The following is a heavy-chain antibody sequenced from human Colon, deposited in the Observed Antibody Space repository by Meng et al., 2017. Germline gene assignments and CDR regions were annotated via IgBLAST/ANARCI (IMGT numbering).Heavy chain of an antibody. D-gene: IGHD1-26*01. CDR3: ARISTIATFFDN. V-gene: IGHV3-23*01. J-gene: IGHJ4*02. CDR2: ISAAADRT. CDR1: GFTFSSYD. Sequence: EVQLLGSGGGLVHPGGSLRLSCAASGFTFSSYDMSWVRRAPGKGLAGVSVISAAADRTYSADSVAGRFTISRDNSKNMVYLQMNNLRAEDTAVYYCARISTIATFFDNWGQGTLVTVSS.